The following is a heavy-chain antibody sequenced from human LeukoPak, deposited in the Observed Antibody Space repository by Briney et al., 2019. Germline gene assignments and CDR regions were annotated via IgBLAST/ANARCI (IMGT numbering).Heavy chain of an antibody. V-gene: IGHV3-23*01. CDR1: RFTFTSYD. Sequence: GGSLRLSCAASRFTFTSYDTSWVRQAPEKGLEWVSAISGSGGSTYHADSVKGRFTISRDNSKNTVYLQMNSLRAEDTAIYYCAKDRLSKWGLDAFDIWGQGTMVTVSS. D-gene: IGHD7-27*01. J-gene: IGHJ3*02. CDR3: AKDRLSKWGLDAFDI. CDR2: ISGSGGST.